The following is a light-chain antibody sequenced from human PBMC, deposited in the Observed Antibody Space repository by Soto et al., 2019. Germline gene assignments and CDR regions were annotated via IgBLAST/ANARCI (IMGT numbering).Light chain of an antibody. CDR2: SAS. V-gene: IGKV3-20*01. J-gene: IGKJ1*01. CDR1: QSISSSY. Sequence: EIVLTQSPGTLSLSPGERATLSCRASQSISSSYLGWYQQKPGQAPRLLIYSASSRATGIPDRFSGSGTGTDFTLTISRLEPEDFAVYYCQQYGSSVRTFGQGTKVEIK. CDR3: QQYGSSVRT.